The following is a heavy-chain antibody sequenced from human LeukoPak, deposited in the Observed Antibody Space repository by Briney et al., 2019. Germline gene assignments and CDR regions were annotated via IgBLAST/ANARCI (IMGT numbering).Heavy chain of an antibody. CDR1: GFTFSSYA. CDR2: ISYDGSNK. CDR3: ARGSVYYYDSSGYFLY. J-gene: IGHJ4*02. V-gene: IGHV3-30-3*01. Sequence: PGGSLRLSCAASGFTFSSYAMHWVRQAPGKGLEWVAVISYDGSNKYYADSVKGRFTISRDNSKNTLYLQMNSLRAEDTAVYYCARGSVYYYDSSGYFLYWGQGTLVTVSS. D-gene: IGHD3-22*01.